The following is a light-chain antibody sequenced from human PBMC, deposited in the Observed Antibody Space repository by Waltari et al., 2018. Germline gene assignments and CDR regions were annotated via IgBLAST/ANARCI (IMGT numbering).Light chain of an antibody. Sequence: QSVLTQAPSVSAAPGQTVTISCAGSRSNIGNRYVSRYQQFPGTAPKLLIYDNDKRPSGIPDRFSASKSGTSATLGITGLQTGDEANYYCGTWDTSLSAWVFGGGTKLTVL. V-gene: IGLV1-51*01. CDR2: DND. J-gene: IGLJ3*02. CDR1: RSNIGNRY. CDR3: GTWDTSLSAWV.